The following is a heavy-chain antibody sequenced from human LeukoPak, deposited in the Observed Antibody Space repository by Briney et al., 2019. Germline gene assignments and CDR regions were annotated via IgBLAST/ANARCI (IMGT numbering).Heavy chain of an antibody. J-gene: IGHJ4*02. V-gene: IGHV4-59*08. CDR3: ARHVITGYSSSYFEY. CDR2: AHYSGRT. D-gene: IGHD6-13*01. Sequence: PSETLSLTCTVSSGSMSVYYWSWIRQPPGKGLEWIGYAHYSGRTNYSPSLKNRVTFSLEKSENHFSLRLSSVTAADTAVYYCARHVITGYSSSYFEYWGQGILVTVSS. CDR1: SGSMSVYY.